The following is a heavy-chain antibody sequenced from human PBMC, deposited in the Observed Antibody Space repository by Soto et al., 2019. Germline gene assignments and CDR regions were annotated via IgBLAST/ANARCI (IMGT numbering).Heavy chain of an antibody. CDR2: IDSDDGKT. Sequence: VQLLESGGGLIQPGGSLRLSCVASGFTFSSYAMNWVRQGPGTVLEWVAVIDSDDGKTYYANAVKGRFSISRDNSKNTLFLQMNSLRVEDAATYYCVKAGYTSGLLWGQGTLVTV. CDR1: GFTFSSYA. V-gene: IGHV3-23*01. D-gene: IGHD5-12*01. CDR3: VKAGYTSGLL. J-gene: IGHJ4*02.